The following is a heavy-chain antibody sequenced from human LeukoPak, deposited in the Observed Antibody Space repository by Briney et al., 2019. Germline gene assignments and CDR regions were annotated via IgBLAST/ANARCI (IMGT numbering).Heavy chain of an antibody. CDR2: ISGSGGST. V-gene: IGHV3-23*01. D-gene: IGHD6-19*01. CDR3: AKDRIGIAVAGPIDY. Sequence: GRSLRLSCAASGFTFDDYAMHWVRQAPGKGLEWVSAISGSGGSTYYADSVKGRFTISRDNSKNTLYLQMNSLRAEDTAVYYCAKDRIGIAVAGPIDYWGQGTLVTVSS. J-gene: IGHJ4*02. CDR1: GFTFDDYA.